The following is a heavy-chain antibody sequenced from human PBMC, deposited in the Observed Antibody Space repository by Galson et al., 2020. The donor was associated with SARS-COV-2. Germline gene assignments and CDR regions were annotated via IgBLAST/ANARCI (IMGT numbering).Heavy chain of an antibody. V-gene: IGHV4-61*09. CDR2: VYTSGST. CDR1: GDSISSGRSL. Sequence: SETLSLTCTVSGDSISSGRSLWSWIRQPAGKGLEWIGHVYTSGSTNYNPSLKSRVTISVDTSKNQFSLKLSSVTAADTAVYYCARRLIGPSGSYLPYLDYWGQGTLVTVSS. J-gene: IGHJ4*02. D-gene: IGHD3-10*01. CDR3: ARRLIGPSGSYLPYLDY.